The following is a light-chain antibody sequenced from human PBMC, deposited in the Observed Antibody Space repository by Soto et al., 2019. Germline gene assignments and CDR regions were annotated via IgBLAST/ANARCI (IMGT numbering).Light chain of an antibody. CDR3: QQYNSYPIT. V-gene: IGKV1-5*01. J-gene: IGKJ5*01. Sequence: DIQMSQSPSTLSSSVGDSVTITCRASQSISSWLAWYQQKPGKAPKLLIYDASNLESGVPSRFSGSGSGTEFTLTISSLQPDDFATYYCQQYNSYPITFGQGTRLEIK. CDR2: DAS. CDR1: QSISSW.